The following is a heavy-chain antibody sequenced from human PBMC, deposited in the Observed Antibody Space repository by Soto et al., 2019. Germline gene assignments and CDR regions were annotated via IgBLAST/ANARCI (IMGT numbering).Heavy chain of an antibody. CDR3: ARDRGIVVVPAAIRGGFDY. J-gene: IGHJ4*02. Sequence: GGSLRLSCAASGFTFSSYGMHWVRQAPGKGLEWVAVIWYDGSNKYYADSVKGRFTISRDNSKNTLYLQMNSLRAEDTAVYYCARDRGIVVVPAAIRGGFDYWGQGTLVTVSS. CDR2: IWYDGSNK. CDR1: GFTFSSYG. V-gene: IGHV3-33*01. D-gene: IGHD2-2*02.